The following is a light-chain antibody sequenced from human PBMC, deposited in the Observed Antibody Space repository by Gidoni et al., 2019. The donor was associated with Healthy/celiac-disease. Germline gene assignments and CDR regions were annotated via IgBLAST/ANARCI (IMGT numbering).Light chain of an antibody. CDR2: RNN. CDR1: SPNIGSNY. J-gene: IGLJ3*02. CDR3: AAWDDSLSGRV. V-gene: IGLV1-47*01. Sequence: QSVLPQPPSASGTPAQRVTISCSGSSPNIGSNYVYWYQQRPGTAPKLLIDRNNQRPSGVPDRCSGSKSGTAASLAISGLRSEDEADYYCAAWDDSLSGRVFGGGTKLTVL.